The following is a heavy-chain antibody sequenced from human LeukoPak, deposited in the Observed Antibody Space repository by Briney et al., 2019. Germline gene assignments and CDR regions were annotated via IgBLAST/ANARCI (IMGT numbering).Heavy chain of an antibody. CDR1: GLTFSSYA. V-gene: IGHV3-23*01. CDR3: AKDVSVVVGATSD. Sequence: PGGSLRLSCAASGLTFSSYAMSWVRQAPGKGLEWVSSISGSGVIIDYADSVKGRFTISRDNSKNTLYLQMNSLRAEDTAVYYCAKDVSVVVGATSDWGQGTLVTVSS. D-gene: IGHD1-26*01. CDR2: ISGSGVII. J-gene: IGHJ1*01.